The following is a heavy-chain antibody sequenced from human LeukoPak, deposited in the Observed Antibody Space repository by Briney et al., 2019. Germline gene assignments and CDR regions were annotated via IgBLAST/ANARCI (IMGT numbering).Heavy chain of an antibody. CDR2: TSSSSSYI. D-gene: IGHD3-22*01. J-gene: IGHJ4*02. CDR3: ARSQDTMTSPFDY. V-gene: IGHV3-21*06. Sequence: PGESLRLSCAASGFTFSAYNMNWVRQAPGKGREWVSYTSSSSSYIYNADSVKGRFTISRDNANNSLFLQMNSLRAEDTAVYYCARSQDTMTSPFDYWGQGTLVTVSS. CDR1: GFTFSAYN.